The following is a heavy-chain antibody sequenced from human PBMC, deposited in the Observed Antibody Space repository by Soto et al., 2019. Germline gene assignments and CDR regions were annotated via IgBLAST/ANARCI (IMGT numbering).Heavy chain of an antibody. D-gene: IGHD2-2*01. V-gene: IGHV4-4*02. J-gene: IGHJ4*02. CDR3: ARVRPPSSTRPADVLYYFDY. CDR1: GDSLNSRYW. CDR2: VYHSGFV. Sequence: QVQLQESGPGLVKPSGTLSLICTVSGDSLNSRYWWTWVRQPPGQGLEWLGEVYHSGFVSYNPSLESRVTISVDTSKNQFSLKLDSVTAADTAVYYCARVRPPSSTRPADVLYYFDYWGQGALVTVSS.